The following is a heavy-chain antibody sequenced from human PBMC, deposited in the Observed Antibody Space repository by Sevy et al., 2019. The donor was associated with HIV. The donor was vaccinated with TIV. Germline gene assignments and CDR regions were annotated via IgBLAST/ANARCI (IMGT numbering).Heavy chain of an antibody. CDR1: GFTFSDHY. J-gene: IGHJ4*02. CDR2: IRNKADSYTT. CDR3: ATHAGIAAAGRVFDY. Sequence: GGSLRLSCAASGFTFSDHYMEWVRQAPGKGLEWVGRIRNKADSYTTEDAASGKGRFTMSRDDSKNSLYLLMNSLKTEDTAVYYCATHAGIAAAGRVFDYWGQGTLVTVSS. D-gene: IGHD6-13*01. V-gene: IGHV3-72*01.